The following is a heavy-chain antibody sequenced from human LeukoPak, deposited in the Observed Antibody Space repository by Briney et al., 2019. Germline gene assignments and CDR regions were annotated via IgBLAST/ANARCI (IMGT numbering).Heavy chain of an antibody. Sequence: SETLSLTCTVSGGSNSSSSYYWGWIRQPPGKGLEWIGSIYYSGSTYYNPSLKSRVTISVDTSKNQFSLKLSSVTAADTAVYYCASQREDIVVVVAALYAFDIWGQGTMVTVSS. CDR1: GGSNSSSSYY. V-gene: IGHV4-39*01. CDR2: IYYSGST. CDR3: ASQREDIVVVVAALYAFDI. J-gene: IGHJ3*02. D-gene: IGHD2-15*01.